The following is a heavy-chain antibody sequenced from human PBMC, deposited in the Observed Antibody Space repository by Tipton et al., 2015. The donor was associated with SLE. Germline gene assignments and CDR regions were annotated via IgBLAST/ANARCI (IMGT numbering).Heavy chain of an antibody. Sequence: TLSLTCSVSGGSISSGYFYWSWIRQPAGKGPEYIGRIYASGNVNYNPSVKRRATISIDTSKNQFSLSLTSVTAADTAVYYCATGIIVKYSGSLPLYAYSIWGQGTMVTVSS. V-gene: IGHV4-61*02. CDR1: GGSISSGYFY. J-gene: IGHJ3*02. CDR3: ATGIIVKYSGSLPLYAYSI. D-gene: IGHD1-26*01. CDR2: IYASGNV.